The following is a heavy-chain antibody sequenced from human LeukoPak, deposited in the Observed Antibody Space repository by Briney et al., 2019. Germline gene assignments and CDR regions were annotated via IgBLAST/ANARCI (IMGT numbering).Heavy chain of an antibody. V-gene: IGHV3-30*03. CDR1: GFTFSSYG. J-gene: IGHJ4*02. CDR3: ATDLVMVRGVNLFDY. D-gene: IGHD3-10*01. Sequence: GGSLRLSCAASGFTFSSYGMHWVRQAPGKGLEWVAVISYDGSNKYYADSVKGRFTISRDNSKNTLYLQMNSLRAEDTAVYYCATDLVMVRGVNLFDYWGQGTLVTVSS. CDR2: ISYDGSNK.